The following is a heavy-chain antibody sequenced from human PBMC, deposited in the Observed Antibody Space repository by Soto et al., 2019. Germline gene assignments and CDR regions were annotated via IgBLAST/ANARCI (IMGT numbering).Heavy chain of an antibody. D-gene: IGHD2-15*01. J-gene: IGHJ4*02. V-gene: IGHV1-3*01. Sequence: GASVTVSGKASGYTFTRYAMHWVRLAPGQRLEWMGWINAGNGNTKYSQKFQGRVTITRDTSASTAYMELSSLRSGDTAVYYCARDLGYALPDYWGQGTLVTVS. CDR3: ARDLGYALPDY. CDR2: INAGNGNT. CDR1: GYTFTRYA.